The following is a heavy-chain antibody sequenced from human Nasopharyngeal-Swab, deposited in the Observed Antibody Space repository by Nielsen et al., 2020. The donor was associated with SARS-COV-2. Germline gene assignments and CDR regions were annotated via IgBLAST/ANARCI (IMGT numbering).Heavy chain of an antibody. V-gene: IGHV3-23*01. J-gene: IGHJ4*02. CDR1: GFTLSFYW. Sequence: GGSLRLSCAASGFTLSFYWMHWVRQAPGKGLEWVSAISGSGGSTYYADSVKGRFTISRDNSKNTLYLQMNSLRAEDTAVYYCAKTVTTTGGGYWGQGTLVTVSS. D-gene: IGHD4-11*01. CDR3: AKTVTTTGGGY. CDR2: ISGSGGST.